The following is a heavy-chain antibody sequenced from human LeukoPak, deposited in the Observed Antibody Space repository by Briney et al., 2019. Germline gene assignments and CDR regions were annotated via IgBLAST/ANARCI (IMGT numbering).Heavy chain of an antibody. J-gene: IGHJ6*04. CDR3: ARDRQWLVPGYYGMDV. D-gene: IGHD6-19*01. CDR1: GGTFSSYA. CDR2: IIPIFGTA. Sequence: SVKVSCKASGGTFSSYAISWVRQAPRQGLEWMGGIIPIFGTANYAQKFQGRVTITADESTSTAYMELSSLRSEDTAVYYCARDRQWLVPGYYGMDVWGKGTTVTVSS. V-gene: IGHV1-69*01.